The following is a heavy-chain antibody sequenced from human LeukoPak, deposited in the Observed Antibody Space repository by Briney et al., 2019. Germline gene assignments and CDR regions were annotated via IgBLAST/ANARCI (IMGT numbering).Heavy chain of an antibody. CDR2: IYTSGST. D-gene: IGHD3-3*01. CDR1: GGSISSYY. Sequence: ASETLSLTCTVSGGSISSYYWSWIRQPAGKGLEWIGRIYTSGSTNYNPSLKSRVTISVDASKNQFSLKLSSVTAADTAVYYCARDHGDDFWYAFDIWAKGQWSPSLQ. CDR3: ARDHGDDFWYAFDI. V-gene: IGHV4-4*07. J-gene: IGHJ3*02.